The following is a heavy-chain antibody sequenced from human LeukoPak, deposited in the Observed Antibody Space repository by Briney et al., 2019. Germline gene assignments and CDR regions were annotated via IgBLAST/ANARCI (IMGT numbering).Heavy chain of an antibody. D-gene: IGHD3-10*02. Sequence: SQTLSLTCAVSGGSISSGGYSWSWIRQPPGKGLEWIGYIYHSGSTYYNPSLKSRVTISVDRSKNQFSLKLSSVTAADTAVYYCARAEMRVFGEGYYFDYWGQGTLVTVSS. CDR3: ARAEMRVFGEGYYFDY. J-gene: IGHJ4*02. CDR1: GGSISSGGYS. CDR2: IYHSGST. V-gene: IGHV4-30-2*01.